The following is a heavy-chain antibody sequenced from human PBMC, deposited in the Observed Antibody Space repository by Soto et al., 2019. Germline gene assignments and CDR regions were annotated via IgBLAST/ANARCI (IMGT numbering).Heavy chain of an antibody. CDR2: IYYRGST. CDR3: ARYNAASGTYYFDF. J-gene: IGHJ4*02. D-gene: IGHD6-13*01. Sequence: PSETLSLTCTVSGGSISSGGYYWSWIRQHPGKGLEWIGYIYYRGSTYYNPSLKSRVTISVDTSKSQFSLRLTSVTAADTAVYYCARYNAASGTYYFDFWGQGALVTVSS. CDR1: GGSISSGGYY. V-gene: IGHV4-31*03.